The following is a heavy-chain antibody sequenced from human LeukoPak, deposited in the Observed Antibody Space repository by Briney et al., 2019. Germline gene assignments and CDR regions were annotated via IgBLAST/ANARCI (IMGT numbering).Heavy chain of an antibody. CDR3: VVVVEPPDSDGFDV. J-gene: IGHJ3*01. CDR1: GFTYGNSW. Sequence: GGSLRLSCAASGFTYGNSWVHWVRQAPGKGLVWVSLINADGSTATYADSVKGRFTISRDNARNTLSLQMNSLTIEDTAVYYCVVVVEPPDSDGFDVWGQGTMITVSS. CDR2: INADGSTA. D-gene: IGHD1-14*01. V-gene: IGHV3-74*01.